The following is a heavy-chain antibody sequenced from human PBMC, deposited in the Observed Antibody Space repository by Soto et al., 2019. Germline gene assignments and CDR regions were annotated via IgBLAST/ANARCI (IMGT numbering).Heavy chain of an antibody. Sequence: SVKVSCKASGGTFNSYGISWVRQAPGQGLDWMGVIIPLYGTVNYAQKFQGRVSITADKSTSTAYMELRSLRSDDTAVYYCARVVPGAEAWFGPWGQGTLVTVSS. CDR1: GGTFNSYG. J-gene: IGHJ5*02. CDR2: IIPLYGTV. CDR3: ARVVPGAEAWFGP. D-gene: IGHD2-2*01. V-gene: IGHV1-69*06.